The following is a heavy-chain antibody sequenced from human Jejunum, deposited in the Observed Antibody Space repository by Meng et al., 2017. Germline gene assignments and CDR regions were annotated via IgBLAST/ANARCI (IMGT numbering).Heavy chain of an antibody. J-gene: IGHJ5*02. CDR1: GFIFSDYA. CDR2: ISSDDST. V-gene: IGHV3-64*01. CDR3: ARGSASIYSGSYS. D-gene: IGHD1-26*01. Sequence: GGSLRLSCAASGFIFSDYAMHWVRQAPGKGLEYVSTISSDDSTYYANSVKGRFTISRDNPKNMVYLQMGTLRPEDTAVYYCARGSASIYSGSYSWGQGTPVTVSS.